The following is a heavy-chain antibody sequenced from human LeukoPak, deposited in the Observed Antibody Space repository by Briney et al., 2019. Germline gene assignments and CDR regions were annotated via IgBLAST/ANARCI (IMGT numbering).Heavy chain of an antibody. CDR3: VRDLSPAYGGHYYDAFDF. D-gene: IGHD4-23*01. J-gene: IGHJ3*01. CDR1: GFTFTTYW. V-gene: IGHV3-7*01. CDR2: IKRDGSVK. Sequence: GGSLRLSCAASGFTFTTYWMAWVRQAPGRGLEWVANIKRDGSVKYYVDSVKDRFTISRDNAKNSLYLQMNSLRAEDTALYYCVRDLSPAYGGHYYDAFDFWGQGTMVTVSS.